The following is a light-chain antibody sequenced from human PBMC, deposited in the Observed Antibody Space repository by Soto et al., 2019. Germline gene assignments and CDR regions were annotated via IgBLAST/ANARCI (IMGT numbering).Light chain of an antibody. V-gene: IGKV3-20*01. CDR1: QSVRSSY. CDR3: QQYGSYPGT. J-gene: IGKJ1*01. Sequence: EIVLTQSPGTLSLSPGERATLSCRASQSVRSSYLAWYQQKPGQAPRLLIYGASSRATGIPDRFSGSGSGTDFTLTISRLEPEVFAVYYCQQYGSYPGTFGQGTKVEIK. CDR2: GAS.